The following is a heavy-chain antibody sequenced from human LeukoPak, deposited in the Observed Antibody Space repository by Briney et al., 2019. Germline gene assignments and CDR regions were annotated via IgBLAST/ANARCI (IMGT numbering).Heavy chain of an antibody. CDR1: GGSISSDGYY. D-gene: IGHD1-26*01. CDR2: ISSSSSYI. Sequence: ETLSLTCTVSGGSISSDGYYWSWIRQHPGKGLEWVSSISSSSSYIYYADSVKGRFTISRDNAKNSLYLQMNSLRAEDTAVYYCARDGVGATDYYYGMDVWGQGTTVTVSS. J-gene: IGHJ6*02. V-gene: IGHV3-21*01. CDR3: ARDGVGATDYYYGMDV.